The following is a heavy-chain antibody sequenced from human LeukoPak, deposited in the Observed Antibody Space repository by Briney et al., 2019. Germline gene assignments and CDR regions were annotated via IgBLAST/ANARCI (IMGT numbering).Heavy chain of an antibody. Sequence: SETLSLTCTVSGGSITSSGYYWGWIRQPPGKGLEWIGSIYYSGSTYYNPSLKSRVTISVDTSKNQFSLKLSSVTAADTAVYYCARRVSNYDLWSGYYTYYFDYWGQGTLVTVSS. J-gene: IGHJ4*02. CDR3: ARRVSNYDLWSGYYTYYFDY. D-gene: IGHD3-3*01. CDR1: GGSITSSGYY. V-gene: IGHV4-39*01. CDR2: IYYSGST.